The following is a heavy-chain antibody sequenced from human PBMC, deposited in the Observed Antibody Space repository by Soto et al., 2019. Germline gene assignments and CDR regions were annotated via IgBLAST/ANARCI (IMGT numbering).Heavy chain of an antibody. CDR1: GGSFSGYY. D-gene: IGHD3-3*01. V-gene: IGHV4-34*01. CDR3: ARGLDFCRGYYAY. J-gene: IGHJ4*02. CDR2: INHSGST. Sequence: SETLSLSCAVYGGSFSGYYWSWIRQPPGKGLEWIGEINHSGSTNYNPSLKSRVTISVDTSKNQFSLKLSSVTAADTAVYYCARGLDFCRGYYAYWGQGTLVTVSS.